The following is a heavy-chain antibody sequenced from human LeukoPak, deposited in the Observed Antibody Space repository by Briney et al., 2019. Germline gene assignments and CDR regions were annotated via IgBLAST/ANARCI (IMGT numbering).Heavy chain of an antibody. Sequence: ETLSLTCTVSGGSISSYYWSWIRQPPGKGLEWVSSISSSSSYIYYADSVKGRFTISRDNAKNSLYLQMNSLRAEDTAVYYCARAYSSGWYSYWGQGTLVTVSS. CDR2: ISSSSSYI. J-gene: IGHJ4*02. V-gene: IGHV3-21*01. D-gene: IGHD6-19*01. CDR1: GGSISSYY. CDR3: ARAYSSGWYSY.